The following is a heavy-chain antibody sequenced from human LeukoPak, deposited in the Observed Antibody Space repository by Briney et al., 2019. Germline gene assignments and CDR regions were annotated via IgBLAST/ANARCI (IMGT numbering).Heavy chain of an antibody. CDR2: ISAYNGNT. D-gene: IGHD4-11*01. J-gene: IGHJ4*02. CDR1: GYTFTSYG. V-gene: IGHV1-18*01. Sequence: ASVKVSCKASGYTFTSYGISWVRQAPGQGVEWMGWISAYNGNTNYAQKLQGRVTMTTDTSTSTAYMELRSLRSDDTAVYYCARDPHAARDYSSGVFDYWGQGTLVTVSS. CDR3: ARDPHAARDYSSGVFDY.